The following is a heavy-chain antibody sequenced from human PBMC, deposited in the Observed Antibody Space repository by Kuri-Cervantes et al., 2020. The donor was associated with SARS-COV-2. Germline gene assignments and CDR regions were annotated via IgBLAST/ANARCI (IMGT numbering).Heavy chain of an antibody. CDR2: FDPEDGET. Sequence: ASVKVSCKVSGYTLTELSMHLVRQAPGKGLEWMGGFDPEDGETIYEQKFQGSVTMTEDTSTDTVYMVLSSLRSEDTPVYYFAREGIVGVVHQVPMSYYYMDVWGKGTTVTVSS. V-gene: IGHV1-24*01. D-gene: IGHD3-3*01. CDR3: AREGIVGVVHQVPMSYYYMDV. CDR1: GYTLTELS. J-gene: IGHJ6*03.